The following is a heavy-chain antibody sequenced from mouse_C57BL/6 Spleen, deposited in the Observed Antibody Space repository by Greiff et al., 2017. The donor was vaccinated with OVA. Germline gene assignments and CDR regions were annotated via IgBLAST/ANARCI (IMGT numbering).Heavy chain of an antibody. Sequence: EVKLVESGPGLVKPSQSLSLTCSVTGYSITSGYYWNWIRQFPGNKLEWMGYISYDGSNNYNPSLKNRISITRDTSKNQFFLKLNSVTTEDTATYYCAREMDGMDYWGQGTSVTVSS. CDR3: AREMDGMDY. CDR1: GYSITSGYY. V-gene: IGHV3-6*01. D-gene: IGHD2-3*01. J-gene: IGHJ4*01. CDR2: ISYDGSN.